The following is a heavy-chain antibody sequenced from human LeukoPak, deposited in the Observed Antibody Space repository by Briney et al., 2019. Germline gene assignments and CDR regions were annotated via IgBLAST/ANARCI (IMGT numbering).Heavy chain of an antibody. CDR3: AKGVAAAVTFDY. V-gene: IGHV3-30*18. CDR2: ISYDGSNE. CDR1: GFTFSSYV. D-gene: IGHD2-15*01. J-gene: IGHJ4*02. Sequence: GGSLRLSCAASGFTFSSYVMHWVRQAPGKGLEWVAVISYDGSNEYYADSVKGRFTISRDNSKNTLYLQMNSLRAEDTAVYYCAKGVAAAVTFDYWGQGTLVTVSS.